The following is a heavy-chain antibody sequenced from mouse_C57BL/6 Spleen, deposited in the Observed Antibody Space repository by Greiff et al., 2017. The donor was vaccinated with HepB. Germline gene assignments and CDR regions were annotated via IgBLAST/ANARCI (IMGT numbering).Heavy chain of an antibody. D-gene: IGHD3-1*01. CDR3: AITFPNSSYMLGAMDY. J-gene: IGHJ4*01. Sequence: QVQLQQSGAELVKPGASVKLSCKASGYTFTSYWMHWVKQRPGRGLEWIGRIDPNSGGTKYNEKFKSKATLTVDKPSSTAYMQLSSLTSVDTAVYYCAITFPNSSYMLGAMDYWGQRTSVTVSS. V-gene: IGHV1-72*01. CDR1: GYTFTSYW. CDR2: IDPNSGGT.